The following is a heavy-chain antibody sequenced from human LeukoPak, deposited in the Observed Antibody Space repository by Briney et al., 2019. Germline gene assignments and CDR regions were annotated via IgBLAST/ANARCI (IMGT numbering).Heavy chain of an antibody. CDR3: ARKRLAGIHYYYYYGMDV. CDR1: GGSISSYY. Sequence: PSETLSLTCTVSGGSISSYYWSWIRQPPGKGLEWIGHIYYSGSTNYNPSLKSRLTISIDTSKNQFSLRLSSVTAADTAVYYCARKRLAGIHYYYYYGMDVWGQGTTVTVSS. D-gene: IGHD3-3*02. CDR2: IYYSGST. V-gene: IGHV4-59*01. J-gene: IGHJ6*02.